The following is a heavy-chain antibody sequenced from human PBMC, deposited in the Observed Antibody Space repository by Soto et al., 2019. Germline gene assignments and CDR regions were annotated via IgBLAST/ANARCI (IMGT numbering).Heavy chain of an antibody. Sequence: QVQLVESGGGVVQPGRSLRLSCAASGFSFSSYGMHWVRQAPGKGLEWVAVIWYDGSNKYYADSVKGRLTISRDNSKNTVYLQMNSLRAEDTAVYYCARGSYSVAYGMDVWGQGTTGTVP. CDR2: IWYDGSNK. CDR1: GFSFSSYG. J-gene: IGHJ6*02. D-gene: IGHD1-26*01. V-gene: IGHV3-33*01. CDR3: ARGSYSVAYGMDV.